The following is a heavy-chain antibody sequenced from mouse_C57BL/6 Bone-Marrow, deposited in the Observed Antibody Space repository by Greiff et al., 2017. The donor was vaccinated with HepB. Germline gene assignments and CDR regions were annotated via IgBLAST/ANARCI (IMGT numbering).Heavy chain of an antibody. D-gene: IGHD6-1*01. Sequence: QVTLKESGPGILQSSQTLSLTCSFSGFSLSTSGMGVSWIRQPSGKGLEWLAHIYWDDDKRYNPSLKSRLTISKDTSRNQVFLKITSVDTADTATYYCARRMGSQGFAYWGQGTLVTVSA. V-gene: IGHV8-12*01. CDR1: GFSLSTSGMG. J-gene: IGHJ3*01. CDR2: IYWDDDK. CDR3: ARRMGSQGFAY.